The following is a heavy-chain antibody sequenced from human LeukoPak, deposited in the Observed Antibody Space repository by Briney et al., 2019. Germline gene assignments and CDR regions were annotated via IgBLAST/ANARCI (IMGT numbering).Heavy chain of an antibody. Sequence: SETLSLTCAVSGGSISGGGYSWSWIRQPPGKGLEWIGYIYHSGSTYYNPSLKSRVTISVDRSKNQFSLKLSSVTAADTAVYYCARGGFYFDYWGQGTLVTVSS. CDR2: IYHSGST. CDR1: GGSISGGGYS. CDR3: ARGGFYFDY. J-gene: IGHJ4*02. V-gene: IGHV4-30-2*01.